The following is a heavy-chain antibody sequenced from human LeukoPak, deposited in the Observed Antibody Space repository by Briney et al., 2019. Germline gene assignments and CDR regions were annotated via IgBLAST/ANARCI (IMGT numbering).Heavy chain of an antibody. J-gene: IGHJ3*02. CDR3: VRDGSSPVTMIVVNAFDI. D-gene: IGHD3-22*01. CDR2: ISYDGSNK. V-gene: IGHV3-30-3*01. CDR1: GFTFSSYA. Sequence: GGSLRLSCAASGFTFSSYAMHWVRQAPGKGLEWVAVISYDGSNKYYADSVKGRFTISRDNSKNTLYLQMNSLRAEDTAVYYCVRDGSSPVTMIVVNAFDIWGQGTMVTVSS.